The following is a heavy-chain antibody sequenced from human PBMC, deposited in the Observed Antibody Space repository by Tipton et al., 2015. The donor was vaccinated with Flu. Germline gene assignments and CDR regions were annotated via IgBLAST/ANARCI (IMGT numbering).Heavy chain of an antibody. CDR3: ATTRGYFYT. V-gene: IGHV4-4*02. CDR1: GDSISSSNW. J-gene: IGHJ5*02. D-gene: IGHD5-12*01. CDR2: IYHSGST. Sequence: SLRLSCAVSGDSISSSNWWSWVRQPPGKGLEWIGDIYHSGSTNYNPSLKSRVTMSVDKSKNQFSLKLSSVTAADTAVYYCATTRGYFYTWGQGTLVNVSS.